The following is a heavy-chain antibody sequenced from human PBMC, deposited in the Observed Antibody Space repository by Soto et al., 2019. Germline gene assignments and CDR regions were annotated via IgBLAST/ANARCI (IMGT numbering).Heavy chain of an antibody. Sequence: SVKVSCKACGGTFSSYTISWVRQAPGQGLEWMGRIIPILGIANYAQKFQGRVTITADKSTSTAYMELSSLRSEDTAVYYCARESPAYNWNYQPFDYWGQGTLVTVSS. CDR3: ARESPAYNWNYQPFDY. CDR2: IIPILGIA. V-gene: IGHV1-69*04. CDR1: GGTFSSYT. D-gene: IGHD1-7*01. J-gene: IGHJ4*02.